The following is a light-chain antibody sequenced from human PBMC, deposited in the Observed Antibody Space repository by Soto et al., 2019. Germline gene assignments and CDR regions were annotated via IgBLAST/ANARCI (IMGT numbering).Light chain of an antibody. Sequence: QSALTQPPSASGSPGQSVTISCTGTSSDLGDFNYVSWYQQHPGQVPKLMIYEVTKRPSGVPHRFSGSKSGNTASLTVSGLQAEDEADYYCSSRIGGTSVVFGGGTKVTVL. V-gene: IGLV2-8*01. CDR3: SSRIGGTSVV. CDR2: EVT. CDR1: SSDLGDFNY. J-gene: IGLJ2*01.